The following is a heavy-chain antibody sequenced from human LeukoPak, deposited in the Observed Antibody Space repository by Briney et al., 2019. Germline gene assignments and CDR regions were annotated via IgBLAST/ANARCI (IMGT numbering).Heavy chain of an antibody. CDR1: GGSISSGDYY. D-gene: IGHD5-18*01. CDR2: IYYSGST. CDR3: ARDSADTAMALYYYYMDV. V-gene: IGHV4-30-4*08. Sequence: SSETLSLTCTVSGGSISSGDYYWSWIRQPQGKGLEWIGYIYYSGSTYYNPSLKSRVTISVDTSKNQFSLKLSSVTAADTAVYYCARDSADTAMALYYYYMDVWGKGTTVTVSS. J-gene: IGHJ6*03.